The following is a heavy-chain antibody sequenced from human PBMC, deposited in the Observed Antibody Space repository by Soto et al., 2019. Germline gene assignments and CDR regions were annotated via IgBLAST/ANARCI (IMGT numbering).Heavy chain of an antibody. CDR2: IYYSGST. CDR3: ARQGTYYDFWSGYYPHDAFDI. Sequence: PSETLSLTCTVSGGSTSSSSDYWGWIRQPPGKGLEWIGSIYYSGSTYYNPSLKSRVTISVDTSKNQFSLKLSSVTAADTAVYYCARQGTYYDFWSGYYPHDAFDIWGQGTMVTVSS. D-gene: IGHD3-3*01. J-gene: IGHJ3*02. CDR1: GGSTSSSSDY. V-gene: IGHV4-39*01.